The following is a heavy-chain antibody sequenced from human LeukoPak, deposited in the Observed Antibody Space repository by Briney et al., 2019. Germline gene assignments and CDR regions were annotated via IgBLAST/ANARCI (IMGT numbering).Heavy chain of an antibody. V-gene: IGHV4-59*01. CDR2: IYYSGST. J-gene: IGHJ6*02. Sequence: KTSETLSLTCTVSGGSISSYYWSWIRQPPGKGLEWIGYIYYSGSTNYNPSLKSRVTISVDTSKNQFSLKLSSVTAADTAVYYCARDIYYYGMDVWGQGTTVTVSS. CDR3: ARDIYYYGMDV. CDR1: GGSISSYY.